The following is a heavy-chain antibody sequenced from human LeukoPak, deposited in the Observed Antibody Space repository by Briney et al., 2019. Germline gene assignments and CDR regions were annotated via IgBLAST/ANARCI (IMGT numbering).Heavy chain of an antibody. CDR3: TTLTYDYVWGSYRLFDY. CDR1: GFTFSNAW. D-gene: IGHD3-16*02. CDR2: IKSKTDGGTT. Sequence: GGSLRLSCAASGFTFSNAWMSWVRQAPGKGLEWVGRIKSKTDGGTTDYAAPVKGRSTISRDDSKNTLYLQMNSLKTEDTAVYYCTTLTYDYVWGSYRLFDYWGQGTLVTVSS. V-gene: IGHV3-15*01. J-gene: IGHJ4*02.